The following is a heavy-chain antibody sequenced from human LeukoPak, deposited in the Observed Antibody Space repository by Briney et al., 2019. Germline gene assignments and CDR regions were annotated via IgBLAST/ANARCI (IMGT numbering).Heavy chain of an antibody. D-gene: IGHD2-2*01. Sequence: ASVKVSCKASGYTFTGYCMHWVRQAPGQGLEWMGRINPNSGGTNYAQKFQGRVTMTRDTSISTAYMELSRLRSDDTAVYYCAIVGYCSSTSCYAVGDYYYYYYMDVWGKGTTVTVSS. CDR3: AIVGYCSSTSCYAVGDYYYYYYMDV. V-gene: IGHV1-2*06. J-gene: IGHJ6*03. CDR2: INPNSGGT. CDR1: GYTFTGYC.